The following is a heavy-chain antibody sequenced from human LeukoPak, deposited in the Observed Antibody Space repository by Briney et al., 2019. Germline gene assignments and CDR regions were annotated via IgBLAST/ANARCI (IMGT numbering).Heavy chain of an antibody. Sequence: SETLSLTCTVSGGSISSYYWSWIRQPPGKGLEWIGYIYYSGSTNYNPSLKSRVTMSVDTSKKQFSLKLSSVTAADTAVCYCARYDSGYFYFDYWGQGTLVTVSS. J-gene: IGHJ4*02. CDR1: GGSISSYY. CDR3: ARYDSGYFYFDY. D-gene: IGHD5-12*01. V-gene: IGHV4-59*08. CDR2: IYYSGST.